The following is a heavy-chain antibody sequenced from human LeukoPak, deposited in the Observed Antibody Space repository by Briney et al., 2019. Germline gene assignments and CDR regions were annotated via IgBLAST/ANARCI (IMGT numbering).Heavy chain of an antibody. D-gene: IGHD4-17*01. CDR3: GRSADGDYALRAFDI. CDR2: INSEGSST. J-gene: IGHJ3*02. Sequence: PGGSLRLSCAASGFTFSNYWMHWVRQAPGKGLVWVSRINSEGSSTSYADSVKGRFTISRDNAKNTLYLQMNSLSAEDTAVYYCGRSADGDYALRAFDIWGQGTRVTVSS. CDR1: GFTFSNYW. V-gene: IGHV3-74*01.